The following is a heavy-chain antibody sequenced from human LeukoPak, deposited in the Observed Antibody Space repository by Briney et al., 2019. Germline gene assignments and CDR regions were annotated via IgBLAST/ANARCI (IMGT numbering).Heavy chain of an antibody. D-gene: IGHD2-15*01. J-gene: IGHJ4*02. V-gene: IGHV3-7*01. CDR3: ARLYCSGGSCYSITAVDY. CDR1: GFTFSSYW. Sequence: GGSLRLSCAASGFTFSSYWMSWVRQAPEKGLEWVANIKQDGSEKYYVDSVKGRFTISRDNAKNSLYLQMNSLRAEDTAVYYCARLYCSGGSCYSITAVDYWGQGTLVTVSS. CDR2: IKQDGSEK.